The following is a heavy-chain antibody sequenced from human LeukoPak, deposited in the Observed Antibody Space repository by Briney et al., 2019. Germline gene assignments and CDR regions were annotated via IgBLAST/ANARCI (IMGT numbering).Heavy chain of an antibody. J-gene: IGHJ4*02. CDR2: ISSSGNDI. CDR3: ARGKQSSGWYYFDY. Sequence: GGSLRLSCAASGFTFSSYSMNWVRQAPGKGLEWVSSISSSGNDIYYADSVKGRFTISRDNAKNSVFLQMSSLRAEDTAVYYCARGKQSSGWYYFDYWGQGALVTVSS. CDR1: GFTFSSYS. V-gene: IGHV3-21*01. D-gene: IGHD6-19*01.